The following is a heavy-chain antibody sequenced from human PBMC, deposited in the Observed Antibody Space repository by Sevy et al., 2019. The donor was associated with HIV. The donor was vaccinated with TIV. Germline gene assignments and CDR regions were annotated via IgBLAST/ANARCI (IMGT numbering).Heavy chain of an antibody. CDR2: ISHSGST. CDR3: ARHDSSGYYLFL. Sequence: SQTLSLTCTVSGGSISSYYWSWIRQPPGKGLEYIGYISHSGSTNYDPSLKSLVTISVDTSKNQFSLKLSSVTAADTAMYYCARHDSSGYYLFLWGQGTLVTVSS. CDR1: GGSISSYY. D-gene: IGHD3-22*01. J-gene: IGHJ4*02. V-gene: IGHV4-59*08.